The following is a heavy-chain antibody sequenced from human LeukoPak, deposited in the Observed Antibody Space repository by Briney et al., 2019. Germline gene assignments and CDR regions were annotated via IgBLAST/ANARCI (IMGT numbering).Heavy chain of an antibody. CDR2: IIPILGIA. CDR1: GGTFSSYA. V-gene: IGHV1-69*04. J-gene: IGHJ5*02. CDR3: ARDRKAAAALSWFDP. Sequence: SVKVSCKASGGTFSSYAISWVRQAPGQGLEWMGRIIPILGIANYAQKFQGRVTITADKSTSTAYMELSSLRSEDTAVYYCARDRKAAAALSWFDPWGQGTLVTVSS. D-gene: IGHD6-13*01.